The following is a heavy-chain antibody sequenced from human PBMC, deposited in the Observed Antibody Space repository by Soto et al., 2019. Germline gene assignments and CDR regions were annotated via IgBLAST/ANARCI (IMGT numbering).Heavy chain of an antibody. CDR1: GGSISTYY. V-gene: IGHV4-59*08. CDR2: IYYTGSA. Sequence: QVQLQESGPGLVKPSETLSLTCTVSGGSISTYYWSWIRQPPEKGLEWIGYIYYTGSANYNPSLMSRVTISVDTSKNQFSLRLSSVTAADTAVYYCARHAPSFRFRFTDYYYYYMDVWGKGTTVTVSS. J-gene: IGHJ6*03. D-gene: IGHD3-3*01. CDR3: ARHAPSFRFRFTDYYYYYMDV.